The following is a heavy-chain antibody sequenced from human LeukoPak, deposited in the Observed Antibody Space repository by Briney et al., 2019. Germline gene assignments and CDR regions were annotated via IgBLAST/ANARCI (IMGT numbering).Heavy chain of an antibody. Sequence: GESLKISCKGSGYSFTSYWIGWVRQMPGKGLEWMGIIYPGDSDTRYSPSFQGQVAISADKSISTAYLQWSSLKASDTAMYYCARSALGPASEYYYMDVWGKGTTVTVSS. J-gene: IGHJ6*03. CDR1: GYSFTSYW. V-gene: IGHV5-51*01. D-gene: IGHD1-14*01. CDR3: ARSALGPASEYYYMDV. CDR2: IYPGDSDT.